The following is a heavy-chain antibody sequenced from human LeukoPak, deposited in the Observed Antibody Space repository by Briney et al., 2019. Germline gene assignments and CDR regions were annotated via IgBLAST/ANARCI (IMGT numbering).Heavy chain of an antibody. CDR3: ARGSSDSSWILYYYYYMDV. Sequence: SETLSLTCTVSGDSISSGSYYWSWIRQPPGKGLEWIGYIYYSGSTNYNPSLKSRVTISVVTSKNQFSLKLSSVTAADTAVYYRARGSSDSSWILYYYYYMDVWGKGTTVTISS. J-gene: IGHJ6*03. CDR1: GDSISSGSYY. D-gene: IGHD6-13*01. V-gene: IGHV4-61*01. CDR2: IYYSGST.